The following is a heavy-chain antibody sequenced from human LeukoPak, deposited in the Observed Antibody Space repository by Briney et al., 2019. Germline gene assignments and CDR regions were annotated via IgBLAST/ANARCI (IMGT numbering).Heavy chain of an antibody. J-gene: IGHJ3*02. V-gene: IGHV3-23*01. D-gene: IGHD3-22*01. Sequence: PGGSLRLSCAASGFTFSSYAMSWVRQAPGKGLEWVSAISGSGGSTYYADSVKGRFTISRDNAKNTLYLQMNSLRAEDTAVYYCARDGAHYYDSSGYYDAFDIWGQGTMVTVSS. CDR1: GFTFSSYA. CDR2: ISGSGGST. CDR3: ARDGAHYYDSSGYYDAFDI.